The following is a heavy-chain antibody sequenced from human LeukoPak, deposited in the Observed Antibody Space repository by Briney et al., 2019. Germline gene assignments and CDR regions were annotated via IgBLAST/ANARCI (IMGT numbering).Heavy chain of an antibody. D-gene: IGHD6-25*01. CDR1: GFSFSTYN. CDR2: ITSGSDTI. J-gene: IGHJ6*03. V-gene: IGHV3-48*04. CDR3: ARDVGIPSAAPDYYHYYYMDV. Sequence: GGSLRLSCAASGFSFSTYNMNWVRQAPGKGLEWVSFITSGSDTINYADSVKGRFTVSRDNARNSLYLQMNSLRVEDTAVYSCARDVGIPSAAPDYYHYYYMDVWGIGTTVTVSS.